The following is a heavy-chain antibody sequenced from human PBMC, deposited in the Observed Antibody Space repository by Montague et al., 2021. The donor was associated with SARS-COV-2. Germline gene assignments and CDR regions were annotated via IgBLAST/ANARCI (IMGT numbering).Heavy chain of an antibody. CDR2: IHSGASYA. V-gene: IGHV3-23*03. CDR1: GFPFSSHD. D-gene: IGHD1-26*01. Sequence: SLSLSLSASGFPFSSHDMTWVRQAPGKGLEWVSIIHSGASYASYAGSVKGRFTISRDNSKNTLYLQMNSLRAEDTAVYYCAKGVGQKSSAVDYWGQGTQVTVSS. CDR3: AKGVGQKSSAVDY. J-gene: IGHJ4*02.